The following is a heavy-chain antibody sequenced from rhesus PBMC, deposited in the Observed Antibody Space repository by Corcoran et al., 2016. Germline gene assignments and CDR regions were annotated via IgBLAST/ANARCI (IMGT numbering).Heavy chain of an antibody. CDR3: ARDRGNYVRFDV. J-gene: IGHJ5-1*01. CDR1: GGSFSGYY. CDR2: ISGSSGGT. D-gene: IGHD1-44*01. Sequence: QVQLQESGPGLVKPSETLSLTCAVSGGSFSGYYWGWVRQPPGKGLGWFGYISGSSGGTAYKSSLKSRVTISTDPSKNQFSLKLNSVTAADTAVYYCARDRGNYVRFDVWGRGVLVTVSS. V-gene: IGHV4-165*01.